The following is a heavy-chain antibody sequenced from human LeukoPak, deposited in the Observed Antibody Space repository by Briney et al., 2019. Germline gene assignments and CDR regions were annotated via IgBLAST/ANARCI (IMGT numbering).Heavy chain of an antibody. Sequence: GGSLRLSCAASGFTFSSYAMSWVRQAPGKGLEWVAAISGSGGSTYYADSVKGRFTISRDNSKNTLYLQMNSLRAEDTAVYYCAKDLITMVRGVLFPDAFDIWGQGTMVTVSS. CDR1: GFTFSSYA. D-gene: IGHD3-10*01. V-gene: IGHV3-23*01. CDR3: AKDLITMVRGVLFPDAFDI. J-gene: IGHJ3*02. CDR2: ISGSGGST.